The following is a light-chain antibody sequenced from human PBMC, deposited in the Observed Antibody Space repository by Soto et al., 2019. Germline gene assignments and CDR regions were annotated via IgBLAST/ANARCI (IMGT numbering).Light chain of an antibody. CDR3: SLYTTSSTRVV. CDR1: ISDVAGYNY. V-gene: IGLV2-18*01. CDR2: EVN. Sequence: QSALTQPRSVSGSPGQSVTISCTGTISDVAGYNYVSWYQQPPGTAPKLIIYEVNNRPSGVPDRFSGSKSGNTASLTISGLQAEDEANYFCSLYTTSSTRVVFGGGTKLTVL. J-gene: IGLJ2*01.